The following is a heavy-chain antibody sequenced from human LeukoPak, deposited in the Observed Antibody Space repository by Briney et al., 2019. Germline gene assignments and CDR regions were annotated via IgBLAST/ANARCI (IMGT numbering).Heavy chain of an antibody. Sequence: SETLSLTCTVSGGSISSYWWSWIRQPPGKGLEWIGYIYYSGSTNYNPSLKSRVTISVDTSKNQFSLKLSSVTAADTAVYYCASGSYSSRPTDYWGQGTLVTVSS. CDR1: GGSISSYW. CDR2: IYYSGST. D-gene: IGHD6-13*01. J-gene: IGHJ4*02. V-gene: IGHV4-59*08. CDR3: ASGSYSSRPTDY.